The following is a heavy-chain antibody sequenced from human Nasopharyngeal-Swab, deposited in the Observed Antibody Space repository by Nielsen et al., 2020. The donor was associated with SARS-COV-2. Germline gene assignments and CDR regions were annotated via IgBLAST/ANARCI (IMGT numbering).Heavy chain of an antibody. CDR1: GYTFTSYG. V-gene: IGHV1-18*01. J-gene: IGHJ6*02. CDR3: ARDPGGRFLEWLYVRYYYGMDV. Sequence: ASVKVSCKASGYTFTSYGISWVRQDPGQGLEWMGWISAYNGNTNYAQKLQGRVTMTTDTSTSTAYMELRSLRSDDTAVYYCARDPGGRFLEWLYVRYYYGMDVWGQGTTVTFSS. CDR2: ISAYNGNT. D-gene: IGHD3-3*01.